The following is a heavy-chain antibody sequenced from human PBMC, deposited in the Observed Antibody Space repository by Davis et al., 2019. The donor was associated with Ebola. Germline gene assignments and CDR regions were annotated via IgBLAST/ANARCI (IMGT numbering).Heavy chain of an antibody. CDR2: INHSGST. J-gene: IGHJ4*02. CDR1: GGSISSSSYY. V-gene: IGHV4-39*06. D-gene: IGHD6-6*01. Sequence: MPSETLSLTCTVSGGSISSSSYYWGWIRQPPGKGLEWIGEINHSGSTNYNPSLKSRVTISVDTSKNQFALKLSSVTAADTAVYYCARGPSIRGFDYWGQGTLVTVSS. CDR3: ARGPSIRGFDY.